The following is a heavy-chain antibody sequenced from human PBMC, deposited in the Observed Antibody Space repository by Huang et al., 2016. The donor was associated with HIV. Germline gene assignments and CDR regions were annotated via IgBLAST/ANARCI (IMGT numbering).Heavy chain of an antibody. D-gene: IGHD2-8*02. CDR3: AKKGGLTGFQPLDY. CDR2: ISGSRCNT. Sequence: EVQLLESGGGLVQPGGSLRLSCTASEFTWSSYGMSWVRQAPVKGLGWVSTISGSRCNTYYADSVKGRFTISRDKSKNTLDLQMNSLRAEDTAVYFCAKKGGLTGFQPLDYWGQGTQVTVSS. J-gene: IGHJ4*02. CDR1: EFTWSSYG. V-gene: IGHV3-23*01.